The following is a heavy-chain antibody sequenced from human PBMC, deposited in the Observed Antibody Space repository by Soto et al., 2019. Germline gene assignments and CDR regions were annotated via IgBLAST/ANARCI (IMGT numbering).Heavy chain of an antibody. CDR3: VTPGGSYYGPRDGFDI. CDR2: ISAYNGNT. V-gene: IGHV1-18*01. CDR1: VYALTGYG. J-gene: IGHJ6*02. Sequence: VKVSCQTFVYALTGYGFLWVFGTPGQGLEGMEWISAYNGNTNHAQKLQGRVTKTTDKFTSTAYMEMRSLRSDDTGVYYCVTPGGSYYGPRDGFDIWGQGTMVTVSS. D-gene: IGHD1-26*01.